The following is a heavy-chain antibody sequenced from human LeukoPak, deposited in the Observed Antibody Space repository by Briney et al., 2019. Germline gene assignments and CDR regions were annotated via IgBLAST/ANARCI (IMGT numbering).Heavy chain of an antibody. CDR3: AKVEYDYGSGEDAYDI. D-gene: IGHD3-10*01. CDR2: ISAIDGST. Sequence: GGSLRLSCAASGFTFSSYAMSWVRQAPGKGLEWVSGISAIDGSTYYADSVKGRFTISRDISKTTLYLQMHNLRAEDTAVYYCAKVEYDYGSGEDAYDIWGQGTMVTVSS. J-gene: IGHJ3*02. CDR1: GFTFSSYA. V-gene: IGHV3-23*01.